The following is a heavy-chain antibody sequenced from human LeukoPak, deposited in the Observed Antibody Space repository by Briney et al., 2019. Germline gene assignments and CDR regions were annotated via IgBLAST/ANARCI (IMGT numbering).Heavy chain of an antibody. CDR1: GFTFSNHA. J-gene: IGHJ3*02. V-gene: IGHV3-30-3*01. D-gene: IGHD4-11*01. CDR3: ARETVTNHDALDI. Sequence: GGSLRLSCAASGFTFSNHAMHWVRQAPGKGLKWVAVISHDGSNTYYGDSVKGRFTISRDNSKNTLDLQMNSLRAEDTAVYYCARETVTNHDALDIWGQGAMVTVSS. CDR2: ISHDGSNT.